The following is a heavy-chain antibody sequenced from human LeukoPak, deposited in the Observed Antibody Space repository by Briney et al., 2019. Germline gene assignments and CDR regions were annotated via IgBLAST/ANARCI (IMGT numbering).Heavy chain of an antibody. D-gene: IGHD3-3*01. CDR2: MNPNSGNT. CDR1: GYTFTSYD. Sequence: GASVKVSCKASGYTFTSYDINWVRQATGQGLEWMGWMNPNSGNTGYAQKFQGRVTITRNTSISTAYMELSSLRSEDTAVYYCARGRSYYDFWSGYNDYWGQGTLVTVSS. V-gene: IGHV1-8*03. J-gene: IGHJ4*02. CDR3: ARGRSYYDFWSGYNDY.